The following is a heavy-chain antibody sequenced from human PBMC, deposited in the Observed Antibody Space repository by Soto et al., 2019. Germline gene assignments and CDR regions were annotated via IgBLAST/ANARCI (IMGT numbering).Heavy chain of an antibody. J-gene: IGHJ5*02. CDR3: ARHLVVADATYNWFDR. V-gene: IGHV4-39*01. CDR1: GVSIGSSSYY. CDR2: IFYSWST. Sequence: SETLSLTCSASGVSIGSSSYYWGWIGQLPGKALEWIGSIFYSWSTYYNPFPRSRVTLDIDSSKNQLSLKLGSVTAADAAVYYCARHLVVADATYNWFDRWGQGTLVT. D-gene: IGHD2-15*01.